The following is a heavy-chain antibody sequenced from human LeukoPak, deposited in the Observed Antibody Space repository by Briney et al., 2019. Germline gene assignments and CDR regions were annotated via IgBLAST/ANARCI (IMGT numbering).Heavy chain of an antibody. J-gene: IGHJ5*02. D-gene: IGHD6-13*01. CDR3: ARDGDENSSSWSWFDP. CDR1: GGTFNSYA. V-gene: IGHV1-46*02. Sequence: WASVTVSCKASGGTFNSYAISWVRQAPGQGLEWMGIINPSGGRSNYAQKFQGRVTMTRDTSTSTVYMELSSLRSEDTAVYYCARDGDENSSSWSWFDPWGQGTLVTVSS. CDR2: INPSGGRS.